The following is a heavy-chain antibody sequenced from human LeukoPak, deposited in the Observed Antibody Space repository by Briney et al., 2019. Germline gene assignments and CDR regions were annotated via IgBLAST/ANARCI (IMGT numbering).Heavy chain of an antibody. CDR1: GFTFSTFE. J-gene: IGHJ4*02. V-gene: IGHV3-48*03. Sequence: GGSLRLSCAASGFTFSTFEMNWVRQAPGKGLEWVSYISSSGNIISYADSVKGRFTVSRDNAKNSLYLQMNSLSAEDTAVYYCARTRRDGYNYCGYWGRGSLATVSS. CDR2: ISSSGNII. D-gene: IGHD5-24*01. CDR3: ARTRRDGYNYCGY.